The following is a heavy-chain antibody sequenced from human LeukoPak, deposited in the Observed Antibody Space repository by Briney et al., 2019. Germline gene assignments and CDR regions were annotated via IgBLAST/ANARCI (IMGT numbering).Heavy chain of an antibody. CDR3: ARHERRVAVAGTLFY. V-gene: IGHV3-30*04. J-gene: IGHJ4*02. Sequence: GGSLRLSCAASGFTFSSYAMHWVRQAPGKGLEWVAVISYDGNNKYYADSVKGRFTISRDNSKNTLYLQMNSLRAEDTAVYYCARHERRVAVAGTLFYWGQGTLVTVSS. CDR1: GFTFSSYA. CDR2: ISYDGNNK. D-gene: IGHD6-19*01.